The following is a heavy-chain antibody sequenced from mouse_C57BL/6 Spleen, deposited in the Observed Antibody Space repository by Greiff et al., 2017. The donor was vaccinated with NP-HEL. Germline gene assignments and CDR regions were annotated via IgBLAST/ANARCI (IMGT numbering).Heavy chain of an antibody. CDR1: GFNIKDDC. Sequence: EVKLVESGAELVRPGASVKLSCTASGFNIKDDCMHWVKQRPEQGLEWIGWIDPENGDTEYASKFQGKATITADTSSNTAYLQLSSLTSEDTAVYYCTFYYDYPWFAYWGQGTLVTVSA. CDR2: IDPENGDT. V-gene: IGHV14-4*01. J-gene: IGHJ3*01. CDR3: TFYYDYPWFAY. D-gene: IGHD2-4*01.